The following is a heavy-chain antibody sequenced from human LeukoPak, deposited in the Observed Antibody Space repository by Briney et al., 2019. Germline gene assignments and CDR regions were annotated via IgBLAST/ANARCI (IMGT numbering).Heavy chain of an antibody. J-gene: IGHJ6*02. D-gene: IGHD2-2*01. V-gene: IGHV3-49*03. Sequence: GGSLRLSCTASGFTFGDYAMSWFRQAPGKGLEWVGFIRSKAYGGTTEYAASVKGRFTISRDDSKSIAYLQMNSLKTEDTAVCYCTSLGGVPAAILVPGWDSQAYYYYGMDVWGQGTTVTVSS. CDR2: IRSKAYGGTT. CDR3: TSLGGVPAAILVPGWDSQAYYYYGMDV. CDR1: GFTFGDYA.